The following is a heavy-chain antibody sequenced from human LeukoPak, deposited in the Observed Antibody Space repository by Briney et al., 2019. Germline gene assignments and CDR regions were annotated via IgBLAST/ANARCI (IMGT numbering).Heavy chain of an antibody. CDR3: VRDSGGYFDY. D-gene: IGHD3-16*01. CDR1: GFTINAYD. V-gene: IGHV3-21*01. Sequence: PGGSLRLSCAASGFTINAYDMTWVRQAPGKGLEWVSSISKSGNYIYYADSVKGRFTISRDNAKKALYLQMNSLTVEDTAVYYCVRDSGGYFDYWGQGTLVIVSS. CDR2: ISKSGNYI. J-gene: IGHJ4*02.